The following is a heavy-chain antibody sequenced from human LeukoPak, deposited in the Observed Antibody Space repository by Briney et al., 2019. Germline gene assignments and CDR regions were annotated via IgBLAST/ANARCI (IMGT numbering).Heavy chain of an antibody. CDR1: GYSISSGYY. V-gene: IGHV4-38-2*02. D-gene: IGHD3-9*01. J-gene: IGHJ5*01. CDR2: IYHSGST. CDR3: ARTTGDDILTGSDDWFDS. Sequence: SETLSLTCTVSGYSISSGYYWGWIRQPPGKGLEWIGSIYHSGSTYYNPSLKSRVTISIDTSKNQFSLRLRSVTAADTAVYYCARTTGDDILTGSDDWFDSWGQGTLVTVSS.